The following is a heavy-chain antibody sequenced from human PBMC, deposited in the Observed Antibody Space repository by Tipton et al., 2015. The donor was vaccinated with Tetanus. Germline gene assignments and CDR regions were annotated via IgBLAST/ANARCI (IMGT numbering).Heavy chain of an antibody. CDR3: ASGGTLDY. V-gene: IGHV3-53*01. CDR1: GFSISTCY. J-gene: IGHJ4*02. CDR2: IFSGGDT. D-gene: IGHD3-16*01. Sequence: SLRLSCAASGFSISTCYINWVRQAPGKGLEWVSVIFSGGDTFYADSVKGRFTISRDNAKNSLYLHMSSLRGEDTAVYYCASGGTLDYWGQGTMVTVSS.